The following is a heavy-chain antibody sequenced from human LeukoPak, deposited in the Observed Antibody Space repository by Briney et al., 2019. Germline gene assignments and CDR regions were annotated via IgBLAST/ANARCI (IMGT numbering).Heavy chain of an antibody. CDR2: MNPNSGNT. J-gene: IGHJ5*02. V-gene: IGHV1-8*01. CDR1: GYTFTSYD. D-gene: IGHD2-2*01. Sequence: GASVKVSCKAPGYTFTSYDINWVRQATGQGLEWMGWMNPNSGNTGYAQKFQGRVTMTRNTSISTAYMELSSLRSEDTAVYYCARGLSLGYCSSTSCYWFDPWGQGTLVTVSS. CDR3: ARGLSLGYCSSTSCYWFDP.